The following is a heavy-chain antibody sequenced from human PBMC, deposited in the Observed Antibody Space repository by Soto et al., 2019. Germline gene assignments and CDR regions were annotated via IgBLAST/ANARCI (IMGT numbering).Heavy chain of an antibody. Sequence: GSLRLSCAASGFTFSSYGMHWVRQAPGKGLEWVAVIWYDGSNKYYADSVKGRFTISRDNSKNTLYLQMNSLRAEDTAVYYCARGLDYYDSSGYSSYYYGMDVWGQGTTVTVSS. J-gene: IGHJ6*02. V-gene: IGHV3-33*01. CDR3: ARGLDYYDSSGYSSYYYGMDV. CDR1: GFTFSSYG. CDR2: IWYDGSNK. D-gene: IGHD3-22*01.